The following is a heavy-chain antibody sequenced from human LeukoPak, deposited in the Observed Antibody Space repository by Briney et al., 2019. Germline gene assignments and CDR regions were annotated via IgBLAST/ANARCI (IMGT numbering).Heavy chain of an antibody. J-gene: IGHJ4*02. V-gene: IGHV3-21*01. CDR3: ARERPSGISSDYFDY. Sequence: GGSLRLSCAASGFSFSAYSMNWVRQAPGEGLEWVSSISRSGTYIYYADSVKGRFTISRDNAKNSLYLQMNSLRAEDTAVYYCARERPSGISSDYFDYWGQGVLVTVSS. D-gene: IGHD2-2*01. CDR2: ISRSGTYI. CDR1: GFSFSAYS.